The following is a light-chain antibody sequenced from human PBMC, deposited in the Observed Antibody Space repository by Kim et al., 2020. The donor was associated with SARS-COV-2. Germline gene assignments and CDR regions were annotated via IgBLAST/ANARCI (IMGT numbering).Light chain of an antibody. J-gene: IGLJ1*01. V-gene: IGLV2-11*01. CDR2: YVS. CDR3: CSYAGSYTFV. Sequence: GHSVTISCTGTSSDGGGYEYVSWYQHHPGKAPQLMIYYVSKRPSGVPDRFSGSKSGNTASLTISGLQAEDETDYYCCSYAGSYTFVFGIGTKVTVL. CDR1: SSDGGGYEY.